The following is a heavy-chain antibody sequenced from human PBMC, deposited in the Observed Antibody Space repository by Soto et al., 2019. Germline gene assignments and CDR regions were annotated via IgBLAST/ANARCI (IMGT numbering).Heavy chain of an antibody. D-gene: IGHD3-3*01. CDR2: IYYSGST. CDR3: ARAITIFGVVILDY. Sequence: SETLSVTCTVSGGSIRSYYWSWIRQPPGKGLEWIGYIYYSGSTNYNPSLKSRVTISVDTSKNQFSLKLSSVTAADTAVYYCARAITIFGVVILDYWGQGTLVTVSS. V-gene: IGHV4-59*01. CDR1: GGSIRSYY. J-gene: IGHJ4*02.